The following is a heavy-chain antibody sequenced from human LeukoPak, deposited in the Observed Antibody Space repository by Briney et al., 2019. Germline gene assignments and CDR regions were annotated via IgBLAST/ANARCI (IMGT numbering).Heavy chain of an antibody. Sequence: ASVKVSCKASGGTFSSYAISWVRQAPGQGLEWMGWINPNSGGTNYAQKFQGRVTMTRDTSISTAYMELSRLRSDDTAVYYCARARSDYYDSSGYYDYWGQGTLVTVSS. CDR3: ARARSDYYDSSGYYDY. CDR2: INPNSGGT. V-gene: IGHV1-2*02. CDR1: GGTFSSYA. D-gene: IGHD3-22*01. J-gene: IGHJ4*02.